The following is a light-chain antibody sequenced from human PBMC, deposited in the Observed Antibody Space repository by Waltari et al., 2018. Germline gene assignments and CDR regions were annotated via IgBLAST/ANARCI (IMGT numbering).Light chain of an antibody. CDR3: HLYGSART. CDR2: GVS. J-gene: IGKJ4*01. Sequence: NVLTQSPGTLSLSPGERATLSCRASQSVTNNYLAWYQQRPGQAPRLLIYGVSSRATGIPDRFSGSGSGTDFTLTIGRLEPEDSAVYFCHLYGSARTFGGGTRVEIK. CDR1: QSVTNNY. V-gene: IGKV3-20*01.